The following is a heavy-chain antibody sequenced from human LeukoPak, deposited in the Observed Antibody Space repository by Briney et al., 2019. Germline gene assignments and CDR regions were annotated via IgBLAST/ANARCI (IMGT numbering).Heavy chain of an antibody. Sequence: PSETLSLTCTVSGGSISSYYWSWIRQPAGKGLEWIGRIYTSGSTNYNPSLKSRVTMSVDTSKNQFSLKLSSVTAADAAVYYCAREKYSSGRRRFNWFDPWGQGTLVTVSS. CDR3: AREKYSSGRRRFNWFDP. CDR2: IYTSGST. CDR1: GGSISSYY. J-gene: IGHJ5*02. V-gene: IGHV4-4*07. D-gene: IGHD6-19*01.